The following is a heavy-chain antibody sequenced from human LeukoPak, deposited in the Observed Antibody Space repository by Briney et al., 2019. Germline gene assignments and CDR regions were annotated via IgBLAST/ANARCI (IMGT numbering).Heavy chain of an antibody. D-gene: IGHD2-21*02. Sequence: SGNLSLTCTVSGGSISSYYWSWIRQPPGKGLEWIGYIYYSGSTNYNPSLKSRDTISVDTSKNQFSLKLSSVTAADTAVYYCARHREPLLFDGFDYWGQGTLVTVSS. V-gene: IGHV4-59*08. CDR2: IYYSGST. J-gene: IGHJ4*02. CDR1: GGSISSYY. CDR3: ARHREPLLFDGFDY.